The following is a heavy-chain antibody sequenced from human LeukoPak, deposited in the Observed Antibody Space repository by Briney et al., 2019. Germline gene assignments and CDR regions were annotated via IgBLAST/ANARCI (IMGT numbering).Heavy chain of an antibody. CDR2: ISYDGSNK. J-gene: IGHJ4*02. Sequence: GGSLRLSCAASGFTFSSYAMHWVRQAPGKGLEWVAVISYDGSNKYYADSVKGRFTNSRDNSKNTLYLQMNSLRAEDTGVYYCARDPDSSGYYAYYFDYWGQGTLVTVSS. CDR3: ARDPDSSGYYAYYFDY. V-gene: IGHV3-30-3*01. D-gene: IGHD3-22*01. CDR1: GFTFSSYA.